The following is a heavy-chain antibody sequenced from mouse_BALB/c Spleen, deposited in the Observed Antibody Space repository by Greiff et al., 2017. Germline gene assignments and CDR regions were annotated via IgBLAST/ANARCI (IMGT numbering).Heavy chain of an antibody. CDR2: ISSGGSYT. V-gene: IGHV5-9-4*01. CDR3: ARVFLPPFDY. CDR1: GFTFSSYA. Sequence: EVKVVESGGGLVKPGGSLKLSCAASGFTFSSYAMSWVRQSPEKRLEWVAEISSGGSYTYYPDTVTGRFTISRDNAKNTLYLEMSSLRSEDTAMYYCARVFLPPFDYWGQGTSVTVSS. J-gene: IGHJ4*01.